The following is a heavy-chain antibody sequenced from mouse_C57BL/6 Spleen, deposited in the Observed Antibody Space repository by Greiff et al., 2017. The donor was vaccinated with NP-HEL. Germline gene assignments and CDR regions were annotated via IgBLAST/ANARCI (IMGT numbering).Heavy chain of an antibody. J-gene: IGHJ4*01. D-gene: IGHD2-1*01. V-gene: IGHV1-81*01. CDR2: IYPRSGNT. CDR3: ARVRGYGNYNYAMDY. Sequence: QVQLKESGAELARPGASVKLSCKASGYTFTSYGISWVKQRTGQGLEWIGEIYPRSGNTYYNEKFKGKATLTADKSSSTAYMELRSLTSEDSAVYFCARVRGYGNYNYAMDYWGQGTSVTVSS. CDR1: GYTFTSYG.